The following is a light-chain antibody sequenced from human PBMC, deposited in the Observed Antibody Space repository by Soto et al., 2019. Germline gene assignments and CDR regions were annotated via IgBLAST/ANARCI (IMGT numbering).Light chain of an antibody. CDR2: GAS. V-gene: IGKV3-20*01. CDR1: QNVFNGY. J-gene: IGKJ2*01. CDR3: QQYGTSPPLYT. Sequence: VLTQSPATLSLSPGERATLSCRASQNVFNGYLAWYQQKPGQAPRLLIYGASSRASGIADRFSGSGSGTDFTLTISRLEPEGFAVYYCQQYGTSPPLYTFGQGTKLEIK.